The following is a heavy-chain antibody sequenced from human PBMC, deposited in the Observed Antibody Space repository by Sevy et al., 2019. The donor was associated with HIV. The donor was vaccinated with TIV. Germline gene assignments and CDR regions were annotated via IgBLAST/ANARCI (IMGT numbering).Heavy chain of an antibody. Sequence: GGSLRLSCAASGFTFNYYGVHWVRQAPGKGLEWVAFMGFDGSDKNYADSVKGRFTISRDNSKNTMYMQMNSLRPDDTYGYYCAKNTAAAGVGGFDYWGHGTLVTVSS. V-gene: IGHV3-30*02. CDR3: AKNTAAAGVGGFDY. J-gene: IGHJ4*01. CDR1: GFTFNYYG. D-gene: IGHD6-13*01. CDR2: MGFDGSDK.